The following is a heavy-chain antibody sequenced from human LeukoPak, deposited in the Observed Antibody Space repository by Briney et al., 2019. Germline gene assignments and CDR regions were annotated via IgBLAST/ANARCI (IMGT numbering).Heavy chain of an antibody. CDR1: GGSFSGYY. J-gene: IGHJ6*03. CDR2: INHSGST. V-gene: IGHV4-34*01. Sequence: SETLSLTCAVYGGSFSGYYWSWIRQPPGKGLEWIGEINHSGSTNYNPSLKSRVTILVDTSKNQFSLKLSSVTAADTAVYYCARGYRPHYYYYYMDVWGKGTTVTVSS. CDR3: ARGYRPHYYYYYMDV.